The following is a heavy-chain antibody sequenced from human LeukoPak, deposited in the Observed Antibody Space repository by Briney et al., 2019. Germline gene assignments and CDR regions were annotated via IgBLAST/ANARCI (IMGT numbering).Heavy chain of an antibody. CDR1: GGSISSSSYY. D-gene: IGHD1-1*01. J-gene: IGHJ6*03. V-gene: IGHV4-39*07. CDR2: VYYGGST. Sequence: SETLSLTCTVSGGSISSSSYYWGWIRQPPGKGLEWIGRVYYGGSTYYNPSLKSRVTTSVDTSKNQFSLKLNSVTAADTAVYFCARERDGTPLYYHYYMDVWGKGTTVTVSS. CDR3: ARERDGTPLYYHYYMDV.